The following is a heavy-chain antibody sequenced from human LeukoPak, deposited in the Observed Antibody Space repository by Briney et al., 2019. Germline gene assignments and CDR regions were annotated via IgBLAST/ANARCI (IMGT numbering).Heavy chain of an antibody. V-gene: IGHV4-61*01. CDR1: GGSVSSGSYY. D-gene: IGHD6-13*01. Sequence: SETLSLTCTVSGGSVSSGSYYWSWIRQPPGKGLEWLGYIYYSGSTNYNPSLKSRVTISVDTSKNQFSLKLSSVTAADTAVYYCARDNGRSFLYSSSWCGWFDPWGQGTLVTVSS. CDR2: IYYSGST. J-gene: IGHJ5*02. CDR3: ARDNGRSFLYSSSWCGWFDP.